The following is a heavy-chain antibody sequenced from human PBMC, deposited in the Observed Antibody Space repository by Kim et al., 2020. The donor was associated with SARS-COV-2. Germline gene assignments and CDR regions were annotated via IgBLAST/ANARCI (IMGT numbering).Heavy chain of an antibody. CDR2: IKQDGSEK. V-gene: IGHV3-7*01. J-gene: IGHJ6*02. D-gene: IGHD3-10*01. CDR3: ARALSIHWFGELFHYYNGMDA. Sequence: GGSLRLSCAASGFTFISDCMSWVRQAPGKGLEWVANIKQDGSEKYYVDSVKGRFTISRDNAKNSLYLQMNSLRAEDTAVYYCARALSIHWFGELFHYYNGMDAWGQGTTVTVSS. CDR1: GFTFISDC.